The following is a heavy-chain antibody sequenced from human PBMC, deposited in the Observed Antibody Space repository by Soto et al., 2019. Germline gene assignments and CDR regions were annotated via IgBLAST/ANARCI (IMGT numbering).Heavy chain of an antibody. D-gene: IGHD2-8*01. CDR2: INSYSGAT. CDR1: GYTFTDYY. J-gene: IGHJ4*02. Sequence: ASVKVSCKASGYTFTDYYMHWVRQAPGHGLEWVGCINSYSGATNFAQKFQGRVTMTRETSITTAYMELNRLTSDDTAVYYCARGGAHCSNGVCLGQYWGQGTLVTVPS. V-gene: IGHV1-2*02. CDR3: ARGGAHCSNGVCLGQY.